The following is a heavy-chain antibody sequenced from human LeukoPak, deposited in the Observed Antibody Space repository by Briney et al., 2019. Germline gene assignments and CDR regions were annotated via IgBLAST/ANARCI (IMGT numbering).Heavy chain of an antibody. CDR3: AREVVVVSYFDY. J-gene: IGHJ4*02. CDR2: ISSSGSTI. D-gene: IGHD3-22*01. CDR1: GFIFRDYY. V-gene: IGHV3-11*04. Sequence: GGSLRLSCAASGFIFRDYYMSWIRQAPGKGLEWVSYISSSGSTIYYADSVKGRFTISRDNSKNTLYLQMNSLRAEDTAVYYCAREVVVVSYFDYWGQGTLVTVSS.